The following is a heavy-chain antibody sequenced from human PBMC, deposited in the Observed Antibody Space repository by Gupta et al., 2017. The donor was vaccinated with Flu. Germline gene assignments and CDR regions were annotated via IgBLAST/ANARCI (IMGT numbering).Heavy chain of an antibody. CDR2: ITADGRNT. V-gene: IGHV3-23*01. D-gene: IGHD2-2*01. Sequence: GKGLEWVALITADGRNTYYAVSVQGRFIIARDNINNTLFLHMSSLRAEDTALSYCAKDDALNFYYYGMDVWGQGTTVNVSS. J-gene: IGHJ6*02. CDR3: AKDDALNFYYYGMDV.